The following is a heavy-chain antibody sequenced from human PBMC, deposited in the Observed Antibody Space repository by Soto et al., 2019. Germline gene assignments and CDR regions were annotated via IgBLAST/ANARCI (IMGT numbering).Heavy chain of an antibody. Sequence: GSLRLSCAVSGVTLSNVWMNWVRQAPGKGPEWVGRIKSKTDGGTVEYAAPVKDRFTISRDDSENTLYLQMNSLKTEDTAVYYCSDVYYKYFDSWGQGTLVTVSS. J-gene: IGHJ4*02. V-gene: IGHV3-15*07. CDR1: GVTLSNVW. CDR3: SDVYYKYFDS. CDR2: IKSKTDGGTV. D-gene: IGHD3-22*01.